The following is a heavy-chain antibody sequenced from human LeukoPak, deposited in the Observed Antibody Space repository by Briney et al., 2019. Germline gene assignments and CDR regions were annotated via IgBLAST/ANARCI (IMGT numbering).Heavy chain of an antibody. D-gene: IGHD2-15*01. J-gene: IGHJ5*02. CDR1: GFTVSSNY. CDR3: ARDYILRARWFDP. CDR2: IKQDGNEK. V-gene: IGHV3-7*01. Sequence: PGGSLRLSCAASGFTVSSNYMSWVRQAPGKGLEWVASIKQDGNEKWYVDSVKGRFTISRDNTKNSVYLQMNNLRVEDTAVYYCARDYILRARWFDPWGQGTLVTVSS.